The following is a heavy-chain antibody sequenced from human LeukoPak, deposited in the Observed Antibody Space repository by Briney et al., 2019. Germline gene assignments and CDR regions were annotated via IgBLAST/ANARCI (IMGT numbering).Heavy chain of an antibody. Sequence: GGSLRLSCAASGFTFTDFYMNWIRQAPGKGLEWVGRIKSKADGGTADYAAPVKGRFTISRDDSKNTLYLQMNSFKTEDTAVYYCTTDYGYAWGSYRLGYWGQGTLVTVSS. CDR2: IKSKADGGTA. CDR3: TTDYGYAWGSYRLGY. D-gene: IGHD3-16*02. J-gene: IGHJ4*02. CDR1: GFTFTDFY. V-gene: IGHV3-15*01.